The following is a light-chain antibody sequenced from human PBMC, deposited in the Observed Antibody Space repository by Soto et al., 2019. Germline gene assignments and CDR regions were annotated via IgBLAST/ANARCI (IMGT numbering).Light chain of an antibody. V-gene: IGKV3-20*01. CDR3: QQYGSSPST. J-gene: IGKJ1*01. CDR1: QNVSSSY. CDR2: GAS. Sequence: EVVVTQSPGTLSLSPGERATLSCRASQNVSSSYLAWYQQKSGQAPRLLIYGASSRATGIPDRFSGSGSGTDFTLTISRLEPEDFAVYYCQQYGSSPSTFGQGTKVDIK.